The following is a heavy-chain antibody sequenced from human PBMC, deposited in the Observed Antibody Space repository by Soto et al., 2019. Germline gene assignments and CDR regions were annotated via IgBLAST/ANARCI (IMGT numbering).Heavy chain of an antibody. CDR3: ARSTXCCSFPYYYYYYMDV. D-gene: IGHD2-2*01. J-gene: IGHJ6*03. V-gene: IGHV1-8*01. CDR1: GFAFTSND. CDR2: MNPNSGNT. Sequence: ASVDVSCNASGFAFTSNDINWVRQATGQGLEWMGWMNPNSGNTGYAQKFQGRVTMTRNTSISTAYMELSSLRSEDTAVYYCARSTXCCSFPYYYYYYMDVWGKGTTVTVSS.